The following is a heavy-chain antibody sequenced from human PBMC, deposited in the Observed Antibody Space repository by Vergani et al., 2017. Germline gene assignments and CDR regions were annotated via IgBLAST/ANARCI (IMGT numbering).Heavy chain of an antibody. CDR3: ARGGPYCSSTSCPYYFDY. CDR2: INHSGST. J-gene: IGHJ4*02. Sequence: QVQLQQWGAGLLKPSETLSLTCAVYGESFSGYYWSWIRQPPGKGLEWIGEINHSGSTNYNPSLKSRVTISVDTSKNQFSLKLSSVTAADTAVYYCARGGPYCSSTSCPYYFDYWGQGTLVTVSS. D-gene: IGHD2-2*01. V-gene: IGHV4-34*01. CDR1: GESFSGYY.